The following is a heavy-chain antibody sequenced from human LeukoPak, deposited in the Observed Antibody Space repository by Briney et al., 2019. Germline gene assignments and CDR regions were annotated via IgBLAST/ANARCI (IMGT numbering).Heavy chain of an antibody. CDR3: ARPPSTSAWSNSVDD. J-gene: IGHJ4*02. V-gene: IGHV3-21*01. CDR1: GFIFSSNS. D-gene: IGHD6-19*01. Sequence: GGSLRLSCAASGFIFSSNSMNWVRQAPGKGLEWVASISGSSSNKYYADSVQGRFTISRDNAKNSLYLQMGSLRAEDTAVYYCARPPSTSAWSNSVDDWGQGTLVTVSS. CDR2: ISGSSSNK.